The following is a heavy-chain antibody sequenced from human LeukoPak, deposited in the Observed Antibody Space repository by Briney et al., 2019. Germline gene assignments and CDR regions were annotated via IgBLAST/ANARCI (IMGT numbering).Heavy chain of an antibody. CDR2: INSDGSST. Sequence: GGSLRLSCAVSGFTFSSYWMHWVRQAQGKGLVWVSRINSDGSSTSCADSVKGRFTISRDNAKNTLYLQMNSLRVEYTAVYYCASHCSSTSCLDYWGRGTLVSVSS. V-gene: IGHV3-74*01. J-gene: IGHJ4*02. CDR1: GFTFSSYW. CDR3: ASHCSSTSCLDY. D-gene: IGHD2-2*01.